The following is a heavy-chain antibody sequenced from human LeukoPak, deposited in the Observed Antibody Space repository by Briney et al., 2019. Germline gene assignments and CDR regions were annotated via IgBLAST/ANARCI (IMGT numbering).Heavy chain of an antibody. Sequence: PSETLSLTCAVYGGSFSGYYWSWIRQPPGKGLEWIGEINHSGSTNYNPSLKSRVTISVDTSKNQFSLKLSSVTAADTAVYYCARVVGATQIDYWGQGTLVTVSS. CDR2: INHSGST. D-gene: IGHD1-26*01. J-gene: IGHJ4*02. CDR1: GGSFSGYY. V-gene: IGHV4-34*01. CDR3: ARVVGATQIDY.